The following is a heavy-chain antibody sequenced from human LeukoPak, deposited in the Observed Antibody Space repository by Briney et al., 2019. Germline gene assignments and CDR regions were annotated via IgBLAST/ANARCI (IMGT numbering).Heavy chain of an antibody. CDR3: ARDRVAVAAETREFDY. V-gene: IGHV3-20*04. CDR2: IDWSGGST. CDR1: GFDFDDYG. D-gene: IGHD6-19*01. J-gene: IGHJ4*02. Sequence: PGGSRRLSCAASGFDFDDYGMSWVRQAPGKGLEWVSGIDWSGGSTGYGDSVKGRFTISRDKTSLFLQMNSLRAEDTALYYCARDRVAVAAETREFDYWGQGTLVTVSS.